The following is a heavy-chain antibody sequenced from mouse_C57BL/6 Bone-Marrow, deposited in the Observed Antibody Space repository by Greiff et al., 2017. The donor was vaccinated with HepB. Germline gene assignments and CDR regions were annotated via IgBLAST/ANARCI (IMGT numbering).Heavy chain of an antibody. CDR2: IDPANGNT. Sequence: VQLQQSVAELVRPGASVKLSCTASGFNFKNTYMHWVKQRPEQGLEWIGRIDPANGNTKYAPKIQGKATITADTSSNTAYLQLSSLTSEDTAIYYWARDGENFYYYGSCYPWFAYWGQGTLVTVSA. J-gene: IGHJ3*01. D-gene: IGHD1-1*01. CDR3: ARDGENFYYYGSCYPWFAY. V-gene: IGHV14-3*01. CDR1: GFNFKNTY.